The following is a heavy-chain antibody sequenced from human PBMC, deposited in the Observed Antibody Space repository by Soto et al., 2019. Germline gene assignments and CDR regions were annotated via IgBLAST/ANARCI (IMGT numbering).Heavy chain of an antibody. CDR3: ARGQGFGELLPYYLDN. CDR2: RWYDESSE. J-gene: IGHJ4*02. V-gene: IGHV3-33*01. D-gene: IGHD3-10*01. CDR1: GFTFSPYG. Sequence: QVQLMESGGGVVQPGTSLRLSCATSGFTFSPYGIHWVRQAPGKGLEGVAVRWYDESSEYYAESVRGRFTISSDNSRNTLYLQMNSLRVEDTALYYCARGQGFGELLPYYLDNWGQGTLVTVSS.